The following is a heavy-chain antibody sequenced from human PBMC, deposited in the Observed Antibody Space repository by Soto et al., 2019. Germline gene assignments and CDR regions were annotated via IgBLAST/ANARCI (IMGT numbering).Heavy chain of an antibody. J-gene: IGHJ6*02. CDR2: ISAYNGNT. CDR3: ASHPYCGGDCYRPYYYGMDV. D-gene: IGHD2-21*02. CDR1: GYTFTSYG. V-gene: IGHV1-18*04. Sequence: ASVEVSCKXSGYTFTSYGISWVRQAPGQGLEWMGWISAYNGNTNYAQKLQGRVTMTTDTSTSTAYMELRSLRSDDTAVYYCASHPYCGGDCYRPYYYGMDVWGQGTTVTVSS.